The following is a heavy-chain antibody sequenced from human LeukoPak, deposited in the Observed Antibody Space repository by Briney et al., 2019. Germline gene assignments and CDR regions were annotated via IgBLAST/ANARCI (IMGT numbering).Heavy chain of an antibody. V-gene: IGHV1-2*02. CDR3: ALDSGTSYSWFDP. D-gene: IGHD1-26*01. J-gene: IGHJ5*02. Sequence: ASVKVSCKASGDTFSGYSMHWVRQAPGQGLDWMGWININSGATNHAEKFQGRVTMTRDTSISTAHMELSSLRSDDTAVYYCALDSGTSYSWFDPWGQGTLVIVSS. CDR1: GDTFSGYS. CDR2: ININSGAT.